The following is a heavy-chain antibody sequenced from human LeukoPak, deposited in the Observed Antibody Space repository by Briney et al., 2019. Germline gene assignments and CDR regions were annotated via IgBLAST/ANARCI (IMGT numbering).Heavy chain of an antibody. CDR1: GGSISSSSYY. CDR3: ARYGSGSSFDY. D-gene: IGHD3-10*01. Sequence: PSETLSLTCTVSGGSISSSSYYWSWIRQPPGKGLEWIGYIYYSGSTNYNPSLKSRVTISVDTSKNQFSLKLSSVTAADTAVYYCARYGSGSSFDYWAREPWSPSPQ. V-gene: IGHV4-61*01. CDR2: IYYSGST. J-gene: IGHJ4*02.